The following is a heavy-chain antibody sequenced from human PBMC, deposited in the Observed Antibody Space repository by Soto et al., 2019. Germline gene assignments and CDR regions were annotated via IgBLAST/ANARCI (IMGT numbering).Heavy chain of an antibody. CDR1: GYSFSNWW. J-gene: IGHJ5*02. D-gene: IGHD4-17*01. V-gene: IGHV5-51*01. CDR2: IYPSDSQT. CDR3: ARHGFYGDYSSNYFDP. Sequence: GESLKISCKGSGYSFSNWWIAWLRQMPGKGLEYMGIIYPSDSQTRYSPSFQGQVTISADKSISTAYLQWSSLKASDTAIYYCARHGFYGDYSSNYFDPWGQGTLVTVSS.